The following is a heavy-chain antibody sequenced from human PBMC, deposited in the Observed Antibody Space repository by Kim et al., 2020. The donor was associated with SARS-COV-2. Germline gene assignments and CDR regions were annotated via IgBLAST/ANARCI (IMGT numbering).Heavy chain of an antibody. J-gene: IGHJ4*02. CDR1: GDSITTNY. CDR2: IYYSGTT. CDR3: ARHIDY. Sequence: SETLSLTCTVSGDSITTNYWSWIRQRPGKGLEWVGHIYYSGTTYYNPSLKSRVTISVDTSKNQFSLNLSSVTAADKAVYYCARHIDYWGQGTLVTVSS. V-gene: IGHV4-59*06.